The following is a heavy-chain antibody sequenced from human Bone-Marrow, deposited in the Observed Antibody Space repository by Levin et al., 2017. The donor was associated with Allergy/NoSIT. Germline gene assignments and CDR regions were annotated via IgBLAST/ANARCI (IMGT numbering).Heavy chain of an antibody. CDR3: APLGYCSAVSCYE. V-gene: IGHV1-69*06. J-gene: IGHJ4*02. CDR1: GGTFSSYT. Sequence: EASVKVSCKASGGTFSSYTVSWVRQAPGQGLEWVGGIIPIFGSAKYAQNFQGRVTITADKSASTVYMELTSLRSEDTAVYYCAPLGYCSAVSCYEWGQGTLVTVSS. D-gene: IGHD2-15*01. CDR2: IIPIFGSA.